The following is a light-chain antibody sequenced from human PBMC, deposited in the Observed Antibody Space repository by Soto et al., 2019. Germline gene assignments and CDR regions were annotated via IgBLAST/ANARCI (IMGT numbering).Light chain of an antibody. CDR1: NSDVGSYNL. V-gene: IGLV2-23*01. J-gene: IGLJ1*01. Sequence: QSVLTQPASVSGSPGQSITISCTGTNSDVGSYNLVSWYQQHPGKAPKLMIYEGSKRPSGVSNRFSGSKSGNTASLTISGLQAEDEADYYCCSYVGSSTSYVFGTGTKLTVL. CDR3: CSYVGSSTSYV. CDR2: EGS.